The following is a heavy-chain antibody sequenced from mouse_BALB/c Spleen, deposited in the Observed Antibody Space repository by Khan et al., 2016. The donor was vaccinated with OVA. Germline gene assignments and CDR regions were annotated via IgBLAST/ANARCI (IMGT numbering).Heavy chain of an antibody. V-gene: IGHV1-77*01. D-gene: IGHD1-1*01. CDR1: GYIFTDYV. J-gene: IGHJ2*01. CDR3: ARSGCGSLAY. Sequence: QVQLQQSGPELVKPGASVKMSCKASGYIFTDYVINWVKQRTGQGLEWIGEIYPGCGSTYYHEKFKGKATLTADKSSNTAYMQLSSLTSEDSTVYFYARSGCGSLAYWGQGTTVTVSS. CDR2: IYPGCGST.